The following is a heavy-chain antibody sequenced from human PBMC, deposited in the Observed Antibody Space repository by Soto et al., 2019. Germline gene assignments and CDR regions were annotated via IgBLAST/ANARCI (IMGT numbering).Heavy chain of an antibody. CDR2: INHSGGT. D-gene: IGHD2-2*01. Sequence: QVQLQQWGAGLLKPSETLSLTCAVYGGSFSGYYWSWIRQPPGKGLEWIGEINHSGGTNYNPSLKSRVTISVDTSKNQFSLKLSSVTAADTAVYYCAREPYCSSTSCRLNWFDPWGQGTLVTVSS. J-gene: IGHJ5*02. CDR1: GGSFSGYY. V-gene: IGHV4-34*01. CDR3: AREPYCSSTSCRLNWFDP.